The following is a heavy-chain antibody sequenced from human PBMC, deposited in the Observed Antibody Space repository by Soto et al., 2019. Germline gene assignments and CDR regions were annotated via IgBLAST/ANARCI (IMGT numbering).Heavy chain of an antibody. V-gene: IGHV3-23*01. J-gene: IGHJ4*02. D-gene: IGHD1-26*01. CDR1: GFSFSNYA. Sequence: GGSLRLSCAASGFSFSNYAMNWVLQAPGKGLEWVSGISGGGGTYYADSVKGRFIISRDNSKNTVYLQMNSLRAEDTAFYYCAKDSISDRETFNFDSWGQGTLVTVSS. CDR3: AKDSISDRETFNFDS. CDR2: ISGGGGT.